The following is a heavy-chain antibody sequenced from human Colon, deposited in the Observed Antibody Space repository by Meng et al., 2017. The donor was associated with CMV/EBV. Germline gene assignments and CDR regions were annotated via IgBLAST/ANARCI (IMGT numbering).Heavy chain of an antibody. J-gene: IGHJ4*02. V-gene: IGHV1-8*01. CDR2: MNPYTGDT. Sequence: ASVKVSCKASGYNFISYDIIWVRQGPGQGLEWMGWMNPYTGDTDYAQKFHGRITVTRDTSTNTVYMELTSLRSDDSAVYFCARGPRGGTELLDHWGQGTQVTVSS. D-gene: IGHD1-26*01. CDR3: ARGPRGGTELLDH. CDR1: GYNFISYD.